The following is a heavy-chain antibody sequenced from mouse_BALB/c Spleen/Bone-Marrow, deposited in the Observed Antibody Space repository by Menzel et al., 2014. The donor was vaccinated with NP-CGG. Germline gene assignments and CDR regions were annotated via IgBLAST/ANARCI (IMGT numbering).Heavy chain of an antibody. CDR2: ISSGSSTI. CDR1: GFTFSSFG. D-gene: IGHD1-2*01. CDR3: ARSLITTATYYFDY. Sequence: DVMLVESGGGLVQPGGSRKLSCAASGFTFSSFGMHWVRQAPEKGLEWVAYISSGSSTIYYADTVKGRFTISRDNPKNTLFLQMTSLRPEDTAMYYCARSLITTATYYFDYWGQGTTLTVSS. V-gene: IGHV5-17*02. J-gene: IGHJ2*01.